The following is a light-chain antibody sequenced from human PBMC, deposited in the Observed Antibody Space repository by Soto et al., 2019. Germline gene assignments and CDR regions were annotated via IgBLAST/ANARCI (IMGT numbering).Light chain of an antibody. Sequence: QSVLTQPPSASGSPGQSVAISCTGTNSDVGGYNYVSWYQQHPGKAPKLMIYEVNKRSSGVPDRFSGSKSGNTASLTASGLQAEDEADYYCSSYAGSSNVFGTGTKVTVL. CDR2: EVN. V-gene: IGLV2-8*01. CDR1: NSDVGGYNY. CDR3: SSYAGSSNV. J-gene: IGLJ1*01.